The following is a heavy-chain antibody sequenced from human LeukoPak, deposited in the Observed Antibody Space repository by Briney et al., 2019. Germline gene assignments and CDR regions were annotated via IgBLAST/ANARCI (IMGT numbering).Heavy chain of an antibody. D-gene: IGHD5-18*01. J-gene: IGHJ6*03. CDR1: GGSISRYY. Sequence: SETLSLTSTVAGGSISRYYWSWIRQLAGEGLEWIGRIYTSGSTNYNPSLKSRVTMSVETSKNQFSLKLSSVTAADTAVYYCAREMEAIQLWSPGYYMDVWGKGTTVTVSS. CDR3: AREMEAIQLWSPGYYMDV. CDR2: IYTSGST. V-gene: IGHV4-4*07.